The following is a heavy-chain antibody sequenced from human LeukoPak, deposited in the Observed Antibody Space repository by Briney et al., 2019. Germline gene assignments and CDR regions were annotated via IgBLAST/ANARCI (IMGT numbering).Heavy chain of an antibody. Sequence: GGSLRLSSAASGFTFSSYAMSWVRQAPGKGLEWVSAISGSGGSTYYADSVKGRFTISRDNSKNTLYLQMNSLRAEDTAVYYCATEIMITFGGVIVIPGDYWGQGTLVTVSS. CDR2: ISGSGGST. J-gene: IGHJ4*02. CDR1: GFTFSSYA. CDR3: ATEIMITFGGVIVIPGDY. D-gene: IGHD3-16*02. V-gene: IGHV3-23*01.